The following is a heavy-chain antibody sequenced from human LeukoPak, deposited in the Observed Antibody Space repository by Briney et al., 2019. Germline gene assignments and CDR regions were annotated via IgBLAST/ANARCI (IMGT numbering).Heavy chain of an antibody. J-gene: IGHJ3*02. CDR1: GGTFTSSA. CDR3: ATDSWLSDAFYM. V-gene: IGHV1-58*02. Sequence: SVKVSCKASGGTFTSSAMQWVGQAGGQGLEGVGWIFVCSGNTNYAQKFQERVTITSDMSTSTAYMEMSRLRYGDTAVSYCATDSWLSDAFYMWGRGKIVPVSS. D-gene: IGHD5-12*01. CDR2: IFVCSGNT.